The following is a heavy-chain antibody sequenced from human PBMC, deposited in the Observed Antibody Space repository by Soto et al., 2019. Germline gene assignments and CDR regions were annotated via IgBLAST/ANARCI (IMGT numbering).Heavy chain of an antibody. CDR3: ARVRRSSGYYYGY. V-gene: IGHV1-46*01. CDR2: INPSGGST. Sequence: PGGSLRLSCKASGYTFTSYYMHWVRQAPGQGLEWMGIINPSGGSTSYAQKFQGRVTMTRDTSTSTVYMELSSLRSEDTAVYYCARVRRSSGYYYGYWGQGTPVTVPQ. J-gene: IGHJ4*02. D-gene: IGHD3-22*01. CDR1: GYTFTSYY.